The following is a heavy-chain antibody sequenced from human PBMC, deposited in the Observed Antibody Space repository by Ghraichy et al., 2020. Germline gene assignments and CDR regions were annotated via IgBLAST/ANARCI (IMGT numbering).Heavy chain of an antibody. CDR1: GGSFSGYY. CDR3: ARGRGSWYIVVVPAAGGYGMDV. D-gene: IGHD2-2*01. CDR2: INHSGST. J-gene: IGHJ6*02. V-gene: IGHV4-34*01. Sequence: SETLSLTCAVYGGSFSGYYWSWIRQPPGKGLEWIGEINHSGSTNYNPSLKSRVTISVDTSKNQFSLKLSSVTAAATAVYYCARGRGSWYIVVVPAAGGYGMDVWGQGTTVTVSS.